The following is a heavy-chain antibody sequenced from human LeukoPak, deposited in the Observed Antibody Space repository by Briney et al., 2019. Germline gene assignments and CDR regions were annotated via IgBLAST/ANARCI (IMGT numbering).Heavy chain of an antibody. D-gene: IGHD4-17*01. CDR3: VRNDGDNAFDI. J-gene: IGHJ3*02. CDR1: RFTFNTYS. CDR2: ISSGSTNI. Sequence: PGGSLRLSCVASRFTFNTYSMNWVRQAPGRGLEWVSYISSGSTNIYYKDSVKGRFIVSRDNAKNSLYLHMASLRAEDTAVYYCVRNDGDNAFDIWGQGTMVIVSS. V-gene: IGHV3-48*01.